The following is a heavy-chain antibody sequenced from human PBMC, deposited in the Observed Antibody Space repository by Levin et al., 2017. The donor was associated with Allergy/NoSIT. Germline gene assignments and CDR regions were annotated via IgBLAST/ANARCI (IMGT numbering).Heavy chain of an antibody. CDR3: VKDPGGRRYYFDSSGRGGFDS. Sequence: GGSLRLSCVASGFPFSNYGMHWVRQAPGKGLEWVAVISYDGTNQNHADSVKGRFTISRDNSKNTLYLQMNSLRADDTAVYYCVKDPGGRRYYFDSSGRGGFDSWGQGTLVTVSS. CDR2: ISYDGTNQ. CDR1: GFPFSNYG. V-gene: IGHV3-30*18. D-gene: IGHD3-22*01. J-gene: IGHJ4*02.